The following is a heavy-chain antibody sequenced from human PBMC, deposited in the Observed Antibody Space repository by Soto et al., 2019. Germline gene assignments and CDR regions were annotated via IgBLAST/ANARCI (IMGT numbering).Heavy chain of an antibody. CDR2: IVVGSGNT. D-gene: IGHD3-3*01. V-gene: IGHV1-58*01. CDR3: AAGDTYYDFWGVYYRPHPFDY. J-gene: IGHJ4*02. CDR1: GFTFTSSA. Sequence: SVKVSCKASGFTFTSSAVQWVRQARGQRLEWIGWIVVGSGNTNYAQKFQERVTITRDMSTSTAYMELSSLRSEDTAVYYCAAGDTYYDFWGVYYRPHPFDYWGQGTLVTVSS.